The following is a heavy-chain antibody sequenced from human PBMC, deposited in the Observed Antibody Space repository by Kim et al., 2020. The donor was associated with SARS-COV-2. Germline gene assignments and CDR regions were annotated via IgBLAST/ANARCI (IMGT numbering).Heavy chain of an antibody. D-gene: IGHD2-21*02. J-gene: IGHJ1*01. Sequence: ASVKVSCKASGGSFHTYAVSWVRQAPGHGLEFMGRIIPIFGITKYAQRFQDRLTISADQSTGAVFMEVSRLRSEDTAVYYCARGCNTASCPAESWGPGTLVSVSS. CDR1: GGSFHTYA. V-gene: IGHV1-69*04. CDR3: ARGCNTASCPAES. CDR2: IIPIFGIT.